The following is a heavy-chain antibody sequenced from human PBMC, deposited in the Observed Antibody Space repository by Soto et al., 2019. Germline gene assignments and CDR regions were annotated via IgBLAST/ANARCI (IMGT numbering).Heavy chain of an antibody. J-gene: IGHJ4*02. V-gene: IGHV3-23*01. Sequence: EVQLLESGGGLVQPGGSLRLSCGGSGFTFNSYAMTWVRQAPGKGLEWVSAISGSGGTTYYANSVKGRFTISRDQFKVTLYLQMNSLRAEDTAIFYWAKDRHYGSGTYSDSYLDYWGQGTLVTVSS. CDR1: GFTFNSYA. CDR3: AKDRHYGSGTYSDSYLDY. CDR2: ISGSGGTT. D-gene: IGHD3-10*01.